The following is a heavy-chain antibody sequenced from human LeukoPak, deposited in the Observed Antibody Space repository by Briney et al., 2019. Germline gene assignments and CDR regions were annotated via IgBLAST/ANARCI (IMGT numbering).Heavy chain of an antibody. Sequence: PSETLSLTCTVSGGSINSYYWSWIRQPAGKGLEWIGRIYTTGSPSYSPSLKSRVTISVDTSTNQFSLKLTSVSAADTAVYYCARDRGITTARGVPSWFDPWGQGTLVTVSS. CDR2: IYTTGSP. V-gene: IGHV4-4*07. D-gene: IGHD3-10*01. J-gene: IGHJ5*02. CDR1: GGSINSYY. CDR3: ARDRGITTARGVPSWFDP.